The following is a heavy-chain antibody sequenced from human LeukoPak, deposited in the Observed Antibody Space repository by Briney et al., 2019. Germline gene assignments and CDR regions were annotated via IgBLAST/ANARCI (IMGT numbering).Heavy chain of an antibody. J-gene: IGHJ5*02. Sequence: PSETLSLTCTVSGYSISSGYYWGWIRQPPGKGLEWIGSIYYSGSTYYNPTLKSRVTISVDTSKNQFSLKLSSVTAADTAVYYCARDSGIAAAGTNWFDPWGQGTLVTVSS. V-gene: IGHV4-38-2*02. CDR2: IYYSGST. CDR3: ARDSGIAAAGTNWFDP. CDR1: GYSISSGYY. D-gene: IGHD6-13*01.